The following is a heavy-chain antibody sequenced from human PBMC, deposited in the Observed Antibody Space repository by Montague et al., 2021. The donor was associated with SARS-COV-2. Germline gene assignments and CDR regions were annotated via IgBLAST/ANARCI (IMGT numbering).Heavy chain of an antibody. Sequence: SETLSLTCTVSGGSISPYYWNWIRQSPGKGLEWIGDIYYSESTTYNPSLESRVTISVDTSKNQFSLRLSSVTAADTAVYYCARGIWYANWGQGILVTVSS. D-gene: IGHD6-13*01. J-gene: IGHJ4*02. CDR2: IYYSEST. V-gene: IGHV4-59*01. CDR3: ARGIWYAN. CDR1: GGSISPYY.